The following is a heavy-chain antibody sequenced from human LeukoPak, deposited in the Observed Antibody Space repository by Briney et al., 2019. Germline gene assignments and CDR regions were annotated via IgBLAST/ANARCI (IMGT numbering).Heavy chain of an antibody. CDR3: ARDQSRDSSGYYPYSPAV. V-gene: IGHV3-21*01. D-gene: IGHD3-22*01. CDR1: GIAFSGYS. Sequence: PGGSLRLSCEASGIAFSGYSMSWVRQAPGGSLEWVSSISSSRTYIYYADSVKGRFTVSRDNAKNSLYLQMNSLRAEDTAVYYCARDQSRDSSGYYPYSPAVWGQGTLVTVSS. CDR2: ISSSRTYI. J-gene: IGHJ4*02.